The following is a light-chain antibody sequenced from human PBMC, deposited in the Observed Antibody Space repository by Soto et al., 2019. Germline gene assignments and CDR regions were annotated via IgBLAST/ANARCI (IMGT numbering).Light chain of an antibody. CDR3: SSYRSSITLV. V-gene: IGLV2-14*03. CDR1: SSDVGGYNY. CDR2: EVT. Sequence: QSALTQPASVSGSPGQSITISCTGTSSDVGGYNYVSWYQQHPGKAPKLMIYEVTNRPSGVSNRFSGSRSGNTASLTISGLQTEDEADYYCSSYRSSITLVFGTGTKVTVL. J-gene: IGLJ1*01.